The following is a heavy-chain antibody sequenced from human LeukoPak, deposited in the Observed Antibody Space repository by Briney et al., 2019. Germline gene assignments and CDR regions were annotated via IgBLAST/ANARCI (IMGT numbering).Heavy chain of an antibody. Sequence: GGSLRLSCTVSGLNFGDYLMHWFRQAPGKGLEWVGFIRSKAYGGTPEYAASVRGRFTISRDDSKSIVHLQMNSLKTEDTAVYYCGSGSGWYSPDYWGQGTLVTVSS. CDR2: IRSKAYGGTP. D-gene: IGHD6-19*01. V-gene: IGHV3-49*03. CDR1: GLNFGDYL. J-gene: IGHJ4*02. CDR3: GSGSGWYSPDY.